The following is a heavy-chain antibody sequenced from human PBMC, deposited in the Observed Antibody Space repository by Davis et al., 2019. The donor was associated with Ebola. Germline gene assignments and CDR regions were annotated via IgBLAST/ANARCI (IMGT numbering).Heavy chain of an antibody. Sequence: GESLKISCAASGFTFSGYAMTWVRQAPGKGLEWVATIIGSGGSTYHTDSVRGRFTISRDNSKNTLYLQMNGLRTEDTAVYYCAKGRQRWLPRDSFDLWGQGTMVAVSS. D-gene: IGHD5-24*01. CDR3: AKGRQRWLPRDSFDL. J-gene: IGHJ3*01. CDR2: IIGSGGST. V-gene: IGHV3-23*01. CDR1: GFTFSGYA.